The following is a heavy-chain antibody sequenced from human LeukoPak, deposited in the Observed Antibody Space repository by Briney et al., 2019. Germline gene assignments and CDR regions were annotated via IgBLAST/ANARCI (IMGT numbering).Heavy chain of an antibody. CDR1: GGSISSYY. CDR3: ARRGRGYSYGPYYYYYMDV. CDR2: IYYSGST. Sequence: PSETLSLTCTVSGGSISSYYWSWIRQPPGKGLEWIGYIYYSGSTNYNPSLKSRVTISVDTSKNQFSLKLSSVTAADTAVYYCARRGRGYSYGPYYYYYMDVWGKGTTVTISS. J-gene: IGHJ6*03. D-gene: IGHD5-18*01. V-gene: IGHV4-59*01.